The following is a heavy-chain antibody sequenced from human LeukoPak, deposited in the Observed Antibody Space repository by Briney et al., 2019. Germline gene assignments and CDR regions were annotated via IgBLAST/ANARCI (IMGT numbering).Heavy chain of an antibody. CDR2: IYYSGST. J-gene: IGHJ6*03. CDR3: ARNYYYYYMDV. CDR1: GGSISSGGYS. Sequence: SETLSLTCAVSGGSISSGGYSWSWIRQPPGKGLEWIGSIYYSGSTYYNPSLKSRVTISVDTSKNQFSLKLSSVTAADTAVYYCARNYYYYYMDVRGKGTTVTVSS. V-gene: IGHV4-30-2*03.